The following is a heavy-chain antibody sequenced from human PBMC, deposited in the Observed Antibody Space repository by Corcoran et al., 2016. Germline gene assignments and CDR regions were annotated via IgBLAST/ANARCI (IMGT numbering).Heavy chain of an antibody. CDR2: IDPSDSYT. V-gene: IGHV5-10-1*03. D-gene: IGHD6-6*01. Sequence: EVQLVQSGAEVKKPAESLRISCKGSGYSFTSYWISWVRQMPGKGLEWMGRIDPSDSYTNYSPSFQGHVTISAAKSISTPYLQWSSLKAADTAMYYCAGELSSSTTGMDVWGQGTTVTVSS. CDR3: AGELSSSTTGMDV. J-gene: IGHJ6*02. CDR1: GYSFTSYW.